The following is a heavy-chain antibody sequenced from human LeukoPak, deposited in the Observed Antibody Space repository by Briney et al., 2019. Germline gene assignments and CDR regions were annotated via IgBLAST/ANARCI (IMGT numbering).Heavy chain of an antibody. CDR1: GGSISSYY. CDR3: ARHGLPGPGPAAPGGAFDI. J-gene: IGHJ3*02. V-gene: IGHV4-59*08. D-gene: IGHD2-2*01. CDR2: IYYSGST. Sequence: QPSETLSLTCTVSGGSISSYYWSWIRQPPGKGLEWIGYIYYSGSTNYNPSLKSRVTISVDTSKNQFSLKLSSVTAADTAVYYCARHGLPGPGPAAPGGAFDIWGQGTMVTVSS.